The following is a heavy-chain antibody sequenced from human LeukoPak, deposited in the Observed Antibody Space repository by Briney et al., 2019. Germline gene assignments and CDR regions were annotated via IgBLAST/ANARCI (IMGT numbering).Heavy chain of an antibody. J-gene: IGHJ5*02. Sequence: SETLSLTCAVYGGSFSGYYWSWIRQPPGKGLEWIGEINHSGSTNYNPSLKSRVTISVDTSKNQFSLKLSSVTAADTAVYYCLSGSNWFDPWGQGTLVTVSS. CDR3: LSGSNWFDP. CDR2: INHSGST. V-gene: IGHV4-34*01. D-gene: IGHD3-10*01. CDR1: GGSFSGYY.